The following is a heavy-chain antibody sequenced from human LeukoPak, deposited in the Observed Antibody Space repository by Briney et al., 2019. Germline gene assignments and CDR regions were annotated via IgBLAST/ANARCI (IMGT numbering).Heavy chain of an antibody. V-gene: IGHV3-74*01. CDR1: GFTFRKYW. CDR2: INPDDGST. Sequence: GGSLRLSCTASGFTFRKYWLHWVRQAPGKGLVWVSRINPDDGSTSYADSVKGRFTISRDSAKSTLYLQMNSLRAEDTAVYYCARDTVVFVDSSSWHFGYWGQGTLVTVSS. D-gene: IGHD6-13*01. J-gene: IGHJ4*02. CDR3: ARDTVVFVDSSSWHFGY.